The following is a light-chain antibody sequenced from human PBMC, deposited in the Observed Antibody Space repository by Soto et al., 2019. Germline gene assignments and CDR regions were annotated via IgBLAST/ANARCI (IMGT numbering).Light chain of an antibody. V-gene: IGLV2-8*01. Sequence: QSALTQPPSASGSPGQSVAISCTGTSSDVGGYNYVSWYQQHPGKAPKLMIYEVNKRPSGVPDRFSGSKSGNTASLNVSGLQAEDEADYYCSSYAGSSNVFGTWTKVTVL. J-gene: IGLJ1*01. CDR2: EVN. CDR1: SSDVGGYNY. CDR3: SSYAGSSNV.